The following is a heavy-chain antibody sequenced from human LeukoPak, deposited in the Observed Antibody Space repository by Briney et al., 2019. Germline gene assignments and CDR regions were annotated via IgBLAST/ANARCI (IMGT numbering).Heavy chain of an antibody. CDR3: TTGKAWVDFDI. Sequence: GGTLRLSCAASGFTFSNYGMIWVRQAPGKGLEWVGRIKSKTDGGTTDYAAPVKGRFTISRDDSKNTLYLQMNSLKTEDTAVYYCTTGKAWVDFDIWGQGTMVTVSS. V-gene: IGHV3-15*01. D-gene: IGHD7-27*01. CDR2: IKSKTDGGTT. J-gene: IGHJ3*02. CDR1: GFTFSNYG.